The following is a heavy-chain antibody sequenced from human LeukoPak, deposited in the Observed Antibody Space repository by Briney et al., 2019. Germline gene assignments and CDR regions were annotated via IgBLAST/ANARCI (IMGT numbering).Heavy chain of an antibody. V-gene: IGHV1-8*01. Sequence: ASVKVSCKASGYTFTSYDINWVRQATGQGLEWMGWMNPNSGNTGYAQKFQDRVTMTRNTSISTAYMELSSLRSEDTAVYYCARAPMYRSSVRGRVIWFDPWGQGTLVTVSS. D-gene: IGHD3-10*01. CDR3: ARAPMYRSSVRGRVIWFDP. CDR1: GYTFTSYD. CDR2: MNPNSGNT. J-gene: IGHJ5*02.